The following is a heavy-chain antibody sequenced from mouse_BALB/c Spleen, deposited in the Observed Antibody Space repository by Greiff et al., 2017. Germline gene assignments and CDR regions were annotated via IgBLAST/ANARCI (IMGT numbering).Heavy chain of an antibody. CDR1: GYTFTSYT. J-gene: IGHJ4*01. CDR3: ARTPYYYGSSLYAMDY. D-gene: IGHD1-1*01. CDR2: INPSSGYT. V-gene: IGHV1-4*01. Sequence: VKLMESGAELARPGASVKMSCKASGYTFTSYTMHWVKQRPGQGLEWIGYINPSSGYTNYNQKFKDKATLTADKSSSTAYMQLSSLTSEDSAVYYCARTPYYYGSSLYAMDYWGQGTSVTVSS.